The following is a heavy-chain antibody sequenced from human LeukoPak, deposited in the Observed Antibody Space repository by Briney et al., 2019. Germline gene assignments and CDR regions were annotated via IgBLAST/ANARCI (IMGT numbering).Heavy chain of an antibody. J-gene: IGHJ6*02. V-gene: IGHV1-18*01. CDR2: ISAYNGST. CDR3: ARDLTSNVAVTEYHYYAMDV. CDR1: GYTFTSYA. Sequence: ASVKVSCKASGYTFTSYAMNWVRQAPGQGLEWMGWISAYNGSTKYAQKLQGRVTMTTDTSTGTAYMELRSLRPDDTAVYYCARDLTSNVAVTEYHYYAMDVWGQGTTVTVSS. D-gene: IGHD6-19*01.